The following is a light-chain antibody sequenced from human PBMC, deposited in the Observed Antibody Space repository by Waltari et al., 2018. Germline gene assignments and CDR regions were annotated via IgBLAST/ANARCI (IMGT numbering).Light chain of an antibody. Sequence: QSALTQPRSVSGSPGQSVTIFFTVTSSDVGGYNHPSWYQQHPGKPPKLTIYDFSKRPSGVPDRFSGSKSGNTASLTISGLQTEDEADYSCCSYAGRYTLVFGGGTKLTVL. J-gene: IGLJ2*01. V-gene: IGLV2-11*01. CDR2: DFS. CDR1: SSDVGGYNH. CDR3: CSYAGRYTLV.